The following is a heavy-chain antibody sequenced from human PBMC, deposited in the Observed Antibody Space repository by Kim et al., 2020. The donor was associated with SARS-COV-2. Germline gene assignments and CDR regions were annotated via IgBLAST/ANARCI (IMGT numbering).Heavy chain of an antibody. J-gene: IGHJ3*02. CDR1: GFTFSSYE. V-gene: IGHV3-48*03. D-gene: IGHD4-17*01. CDR3: ARGGYGDYVPDAFDI. CDR2: ISSSGSTI. Sequence: GGSLRLSCAASGFTFSSYEMNWVRQAPGKGLEWVSYISSSGSTIYYADSVKGRFTISRDNAKNSLYLQMNSLRAEDTAVYYCARGGYGDYVPDAFDIWGQGTMVTVSS.